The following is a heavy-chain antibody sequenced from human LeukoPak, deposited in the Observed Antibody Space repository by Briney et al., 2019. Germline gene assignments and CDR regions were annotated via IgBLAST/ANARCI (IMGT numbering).Heavy chain of an antibody. CDR2: ISSSSSTI. D-gene: IGHD1-7*01. CDR1: GFNFNSYT. Sequence: GGSLRLSCAASGFNFNSYTMNWVRQAPGKGLEWVSYISSSSSTIYYADSVKGRFTISRDNAKNSLYLQMNSLRAEDKAVYYCARDSGTFDYWGQGTLVTVSS. J-gene: IGHJ4*02. V-gene: IGHV3-48*01. CDR3: ARDSGTFDY.